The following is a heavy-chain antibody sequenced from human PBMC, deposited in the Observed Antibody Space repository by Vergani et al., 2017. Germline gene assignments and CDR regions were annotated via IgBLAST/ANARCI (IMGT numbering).Heavy chain of an antibody. CDR2: INTNTGNP. J-gene: IGHJ5*02. V-gene: IGHV7-4-1*02. Sequence: QVQLVQSGSELKKPGASVKVSCKASGYTFTSYAMNWVRQAPGQGLEWIGWINTNTGNPTYAQGFTGRFVFSLDTSVSTAYLQSSSLKAEDTAVYYCARIDSSGYYYGGWFDPWGQGTLVTVSS. CDR3: ARIDSSGYYYGGWFDP. CDR1: GYTFTSYA. D-gene: IGHD3-22*01.